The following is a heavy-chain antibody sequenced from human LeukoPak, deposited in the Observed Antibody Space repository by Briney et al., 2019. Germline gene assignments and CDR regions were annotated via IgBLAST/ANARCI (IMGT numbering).Heavy chain of an antibody. CDR3: AKDPYSGTYTIDH. J-gene: IGHJ4*02. V-gene: IGHV3-30*18. CDR2: ISYDGSNA. D-gene: IGHD1-26*01. CDR1: GFSFGGYG. Sequence: GGSLRRSCAASGFSFGGYGMHWVRQAPGKGLEWVAVISYDGSNAYYADSVKGRFTISRDNSKNTLYLQMNSLRAEDTAVYYCAKDPYSGTYTIDHWGQGTPVTVSS.